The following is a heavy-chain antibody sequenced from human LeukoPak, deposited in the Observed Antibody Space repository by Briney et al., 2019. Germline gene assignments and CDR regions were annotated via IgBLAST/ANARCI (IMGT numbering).Heavy chain of an antibody. Sequence: PSETLSLTCAVSGVSFDDYYWAWVRQTPGKGLEWIGEINHSGYTNDSPSLKSRVTLSIDTSRKQFSLNLRSVTVADAGTYYCTRMTTGHDYWGQGTLVTGSS. J-gene: IGHJ4*02. CDR3: TRMTTGHDY. V-gene: IGHV4-34*01. D-gene: IGHD4-17*01. CDR1: GVSFDDYY. CDR2: INHSGYT.